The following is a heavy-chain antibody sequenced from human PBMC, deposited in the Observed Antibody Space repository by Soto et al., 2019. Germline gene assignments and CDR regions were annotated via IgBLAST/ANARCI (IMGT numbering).Heavy chain of an antibody. V-gene: IGHV4-59*01. J-gene: IGHJ4*02. CDR3: ARESEDLTSNFDY. CDR1: GGSISSYY. Sequence: SETLSLTCTVSGGSISSYYWSWIRQPPGKGLEWIGYIYYSGSTNYNPSLKSRVTISVDTSKNQFSLKLSSVTAADTAVYYCARESEDLTSNFDYWGQGTLVTVSS. CDR2: IYYSGST.